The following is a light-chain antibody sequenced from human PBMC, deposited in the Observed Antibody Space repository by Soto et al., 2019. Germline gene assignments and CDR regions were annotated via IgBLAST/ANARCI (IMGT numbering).Light chain of an antibody. V-gene: IGKV1-39*01. J-gene: IGKJ1*01. Sequence: DIQMTQSPSSLSASVGDRVTITCRASKSISSYLNWYQQKPGKATKLLIYAASSLQSGVPSRFSGSGSGTYFTLNISSLQPEDLGSYYFYQSYRTPRMFGQGTTVEIK. CDR2: AAS. CDR1: KSISSY. CDR3: YQSYRTPRM.